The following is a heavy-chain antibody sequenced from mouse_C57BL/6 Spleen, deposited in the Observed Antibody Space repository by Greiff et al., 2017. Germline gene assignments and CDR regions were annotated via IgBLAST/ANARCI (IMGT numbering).Heavy chain of an antibody. Sequence: EVQLQQSGPELVKPGASVKISCKASGYTFTDYYMNWVKQSHGKSLEWIGDINPNNGGTSYNQKFKGKATLTVDKSSSTAYMELRSLTSEDSAVYYCARWRLDGYYGSSYDAMDYWGQGTSVTVSS. CDR2: INPNNGGT. V-gene: IGHV1-26*01. D-gene: IGHD1-1*01. CDR3: ARWRLDGYYGSSYDAMDY. CDR1: GYTFTDYY. J-gene: IGHJ4*01.